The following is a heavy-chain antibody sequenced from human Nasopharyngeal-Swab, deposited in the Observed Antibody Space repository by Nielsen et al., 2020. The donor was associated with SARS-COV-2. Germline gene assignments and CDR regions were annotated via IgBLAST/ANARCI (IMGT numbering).Heavy chain of an antibody. CDR3: ARDLFHSSSRYEDY. CDR1: GFTFSSYA. J-gene: IGHJ4*02. Sequence: GESLKISCAASGFTFSSYAMHWVRQAPGKGLEWVAVISYDGSNKYYADSVKGRFTISRDNSKNTLYLQMNSLRAEDTAVYYCARDLFHSSSRYEDYWGQGTLVTVSS. CDR2: ISYDGSNK. V-gene: IGHV3-30*04. D-gene: IGHD6-13*01.